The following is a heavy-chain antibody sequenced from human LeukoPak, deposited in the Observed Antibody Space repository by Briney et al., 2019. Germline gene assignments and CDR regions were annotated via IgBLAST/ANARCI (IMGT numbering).Heavy chain of an antibody. V-gene: IGHV3-23*01. J-gene: IGHJ4*02. Sequence: GGSLRLSCAASGFTFSDYYMSWIRQAPGKGLEWVSAISGSGGSTYYADSVKGRFTISRDNSKNTLYLQMNSLRAEDTAVYYCAKPAGSDYFDYWGQGTLVTVSS. CDR1: GFTFSDYY. CDR3: AKPAGSDYFDY. CDR2: ISGSGGST.